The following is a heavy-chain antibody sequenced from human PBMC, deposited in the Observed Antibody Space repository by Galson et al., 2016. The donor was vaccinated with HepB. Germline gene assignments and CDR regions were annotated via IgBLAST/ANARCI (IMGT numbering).Heavy chain of an antibody. CDR3: VRDYRHCGADPM. V-gene: IGHV3-7*01. J-gene: IGHJ4*02. D-gene: IGHD2-21*02. CDR2: IKQDASEK. Sequence: SLRLSCAASGFAFNTYWLSWVRHAPGTGLEWVANIKQDASEKSYVDSVKGRFTISRDNAKNSLYLQMNSLPADDTAVYYCVRDYRHCGADPMGAQGTLVTVSS. CDR1: GFAFNTYW.